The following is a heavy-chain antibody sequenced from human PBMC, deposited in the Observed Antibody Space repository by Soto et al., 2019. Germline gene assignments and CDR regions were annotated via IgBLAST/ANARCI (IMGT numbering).Heavy chain of an antibody. CDR3: ARRDRSGFSYWLDT. CDR2: ISDSGST. Sequence: TLSLTCTVSGGSISDGYYWSWIRQHPGKGLEWIGSISDSGSTSYNPSLKGRLTISVDTSKNQFSLNLRSVTAADTAVYYCARRDRSGFSYWLDTWGQGTLVTVSS. D-gene: IGHD3-22*01. V-gene: IGHV4-31*03. J-gene: IGHJ5*02. CDR1: GGSISDGYY.